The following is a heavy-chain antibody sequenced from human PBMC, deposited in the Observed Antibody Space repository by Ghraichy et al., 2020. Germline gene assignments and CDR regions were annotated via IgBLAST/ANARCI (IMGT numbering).Heavy chain of an antibody. J-gene: IGHJ3*02. V-gene: IGHV4-30-2*01. CDR3: ARGPRGDSSGYSDAFDI. Sequence: SETLSLTCAVSGGSISSGGYSWSWIRQPPGKGLEWIGYIYHSGSTYYNPSLKSRVTISVDRSKNQFSLKLSSVTAADTAVYYCARGPRGDSSGYSDAFDIWGQGTMVTVSS. CDR1: GGSISSGGYS. CDR2: IYHSGST. D-gene: IGHD3-22*01.